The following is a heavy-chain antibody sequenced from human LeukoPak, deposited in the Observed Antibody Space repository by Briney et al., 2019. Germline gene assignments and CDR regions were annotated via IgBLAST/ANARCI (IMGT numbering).Heavy chain of an antibody. V-gene: IGHV3-7*04. CDR2: IKQDGSEK. D-gene: IGHD6-13*01. CDR3: ARGLYSSSWRDYYYYYMDV. J-gene: IGHJ6*03. CDR1: GFTFSSYW. Sequence: PGGSLRLSCAASGFTFSSYWMSWVRQAPGKGLEWVANIKQDGSEKYYVDSVKGRFTISRDNAKNSLYLQMNSLRAEDTAVYYCARGLYSSSWRDYYYYYMDVWGKGTTVTISS.